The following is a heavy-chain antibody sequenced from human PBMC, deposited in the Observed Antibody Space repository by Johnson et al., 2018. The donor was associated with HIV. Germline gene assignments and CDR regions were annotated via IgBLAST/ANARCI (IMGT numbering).Heavy chain of an antibody. CDR1: GFSFNRYW. Sequence: VQLVESGGSVVRPGGSLRLSCAASGFSFNRYWMNWVRQAPGKGLEWVSYISSTGSTIYYAESVKGRLTISRDNSKNTLYLQMNSLRAEDTAVYYCARDLAALDAFDIWGQGTMVTVSS. CDR3: ARDLAALDAFDI. V-gene: IGHV3-48*01. J-gene: IGHJ3*02. D-gene: IGHD6-6*01. CDR2: ISSTGSTI.